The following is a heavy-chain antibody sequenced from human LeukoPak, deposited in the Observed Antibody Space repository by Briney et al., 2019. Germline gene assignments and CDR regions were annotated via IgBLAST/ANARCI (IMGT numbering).Heavy chain of an antibody. Sequence: KPSETLSLTCAVSGGSISSGGYSWSWIRQPPGKGLEWIGYIYHSGSTYYNPSLKSRVTISVDRSKNQFSLKLSSVTAADTAVYYCAREDSWSGFYYGMDVWGQGTTVTVSS. V-gene: IGHV4-30-2*01. J-gene: IGHJ6*02. CDR3: AREDSWSGFYYGMDV. CDR1: GGSISSGGYS. D-gene: IGHD3-3*01. CDR2: IYHSGST.